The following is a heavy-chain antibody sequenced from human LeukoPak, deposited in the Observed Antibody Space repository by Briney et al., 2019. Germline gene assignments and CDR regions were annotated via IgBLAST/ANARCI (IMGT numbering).Heavy chain of an antibody. D-gene: IGHD3-10*01. V-gene: IGHV3-48*02. CDR2: ISSTGSTI. CDR3: ARDLELLDY. Sequence: PGGSPSPSCAPSGFTFSSYTINWGRQAPGKGLEWVSYISSTGSTIYYADSVKGRFTISRDNAKNSLYLEMNSLRDEDTAVYYCARDLELLDYWGRGHGDTVSS. J-gene: IGHJ4*02. CDR1: GFTFSSYT.